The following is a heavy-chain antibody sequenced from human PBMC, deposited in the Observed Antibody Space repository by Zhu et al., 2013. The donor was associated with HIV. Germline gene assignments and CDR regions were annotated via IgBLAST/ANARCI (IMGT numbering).Heavy chain of an antibody. J-gene: IGHJ4*02. V-gene: IGHV1-46*01. CDR2: VNPTSGGT. CDR3: ARDYFGVAGPGY. CDR1: GYTFRSYF. Sequence: QVQLLQSGPEVKIPGASLKLSCKASGYTFRSYFLEWVRQAPGQGLEWMGLVNPTSGGTIYAEKFKGRITVSSDTSTNTGYLELTSLTFDDTAVYYCARDYFGVAGPGYWGQGTLVTVSS. D-gene: IGHD6-19*01.